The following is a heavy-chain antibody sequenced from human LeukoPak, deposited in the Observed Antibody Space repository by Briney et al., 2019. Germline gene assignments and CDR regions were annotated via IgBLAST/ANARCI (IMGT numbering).Heavy chain of an antibody. J-gene: IGHJ4*02. CDR3: AGEGVGYSSSWYAC. D-gene: IGHD6-13*01. V-gene: IGHV3-21*01. CDR1: GFTFSSYS. CDR2: ISSSSSYI. Sequence: GGSLRLSCAASGFTFSSYSMNWVRQAPGKGLEWVSSISSSSSYIYYADSVKGRFTISRDNAKNSLYLQMNSLRAEDTAVYYCAGEGVGYSSSWYACWGQGTLVTVSS.